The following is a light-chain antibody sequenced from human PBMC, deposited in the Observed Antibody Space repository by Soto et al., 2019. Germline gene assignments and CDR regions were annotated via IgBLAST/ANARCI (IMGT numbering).Light chain of an antibody. Sequence: DIQMTQSPSSLSASVGDRVTITCRASQSIGRFLNWYQQKPGKAPNVLINVASTLRSGVPSRFSGSGSGTDFTLTISSLQPEDFATYYCQHYNSYSEAFGQGTKVDIK. V-gene: IGKV1-39*01. CDR1: QSIGRF. J-gene: IGKJ1*01. CDR2: VAS. CDR3: QHYNSYSEA.